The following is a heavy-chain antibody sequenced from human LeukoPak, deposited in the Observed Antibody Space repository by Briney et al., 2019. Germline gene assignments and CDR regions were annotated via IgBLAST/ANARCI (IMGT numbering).Heavy chain of an antibody. J-gene: IGHJ4*02. D-gene: IGHD3-16*01. CDR3: AKGQNRNGGALAY. CDR1: GLTFSRFG. V-gene: IGHV3-30*18. Sequence: GGSLRLSCAASGLTFSRFGMHWVRQAPGKGLDWVALISHDGSQRYYTDSVRGRFTISRDNSKNTLYLQMDSLRAEDMAVYYCAKGQNRNGGALAYWGQGTLVTVSS. CDR2: ISHDGSQR.